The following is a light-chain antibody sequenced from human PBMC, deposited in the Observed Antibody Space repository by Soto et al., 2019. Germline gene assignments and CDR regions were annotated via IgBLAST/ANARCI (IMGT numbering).Light chain of an antibody. CDR2: EVS. J-gene: IGLJ1*01. V-gene: IGLV2-14*01. CDR3: TTFAPGRIYV. CDR1: SSDIVPYDY. Sequence: QSALTQPASVSGSPGQSITISCSGASSDIVPYDYVSWYQHHPGRAPKLLIYEVSNRPSGVSYRFSGSKSGNTASLTISGLQAEDEGDYYCTTFAPGRIYVFGSGTKLTVL.